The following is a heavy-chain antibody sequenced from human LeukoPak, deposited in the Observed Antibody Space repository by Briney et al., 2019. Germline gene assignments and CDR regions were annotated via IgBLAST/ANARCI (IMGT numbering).Heavy chain of an antibody. CDR1: GDSINSGDYY. D-gene: IGHD4-23*01. CDR3: ARRLGGNGGLDY. Sequence: SETLSLTCTVSGDSINSGDYYWTWVRQPPGKGLEWIGYISYNWRTYYNPSLNSRLTISIDTSKNHFSLRLTSVTAADTAVYYCARRLGGNGGLDYWGQGTLVTVSS. J-gene: IGHJ4*02. CDR2: ISYNWRT. V-gene: IGHV4-30-4*08.